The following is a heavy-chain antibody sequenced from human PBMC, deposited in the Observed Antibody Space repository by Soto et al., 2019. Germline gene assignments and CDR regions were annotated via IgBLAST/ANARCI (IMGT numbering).Heavy chain of an antibody. D-gene: IGHD2-15*01. J-gene: IGHJ4*02. CDR1: GFTFSSYA. CDR2: ISGSGGST. CDR3: AEGGIYCSGGSCYPPALSYFDY. V-gene: IGHV3-23*01. Sequence: GGSLRLSCAASGFTFSSYAMSWVRQAPGKGLEWVSAISGSGGSTYYADSVKGRFTISRDNSKNTLYLQMNSLRAEDTAVYYCAEGGIYCSGGSCYPPALSYFDYWGQGTLVTVYS.